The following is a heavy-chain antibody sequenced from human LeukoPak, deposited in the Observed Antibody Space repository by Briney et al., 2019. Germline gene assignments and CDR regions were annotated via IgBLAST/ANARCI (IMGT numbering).Heavy chain of an antibody. D-gene: IGHD4-17*01. CDR3: ARGDYGDDHAFDI. J-gene: IGHJ3*02. V-gene: IGHV3-21*01. CDR1: GFTFSSYT. CDR2: IIRGSGYI. Sequence: GGSLRLSCAASGFTFSSYTVNWVRQAPGKGLEWGSSIIRGSGYIYYADSVKGRFTISRDNPRNSLYLQMNSLRAEDTAVYYCARGDYGDDHAFDIWGQGTMVTVSS.